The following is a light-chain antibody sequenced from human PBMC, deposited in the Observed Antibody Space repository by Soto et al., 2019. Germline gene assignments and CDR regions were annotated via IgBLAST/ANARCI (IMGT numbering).Light chain of an antibody. CDR3: QQYGSSPGT. CDR1: QSVSSSY. Sequence: EIVLTQSPGTLSLSPGERATLSCRASQSVSSSYLAWYQQKPGQAPKVLIYRASSRATGIPDRFSGSGSGTDFTLTISRLEPEDFAVYYCQQYGSSPGTFGQGTKVDIK. J-gene: IGKJ1*01. CDR2: RAS. V-gene: IGKV3-20*01.